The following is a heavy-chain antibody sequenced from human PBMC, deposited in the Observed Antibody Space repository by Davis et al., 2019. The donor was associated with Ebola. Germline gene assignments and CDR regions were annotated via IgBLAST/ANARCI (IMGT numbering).Heavy chain of an antibody. D-gene: IGHD6-13*01. V-gene: IGHV3-23*01. Sequence: GESLKISCAASGFTFSFYAMNWVRQAPGKGLEWVSGISGSGGRTYYADSVKGRFTISRDNSKNTVYPQMTSLRVEDTAVYYCAKDRFAAATGTGIFDYWGQGTLVTVSS. CDR3: AKDRFAAATGTGIFDY. J-gene: IGHJ4*02. CDR1: GFTFSFYA. CDR2: ISGSGGRT.